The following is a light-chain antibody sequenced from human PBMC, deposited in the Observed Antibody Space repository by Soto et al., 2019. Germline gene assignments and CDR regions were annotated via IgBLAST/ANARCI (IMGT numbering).Light chain of an antibody. CDR1: SSNIGHNY. CDR2: EDN. V-gene: IGLV1-51*02. J-gene: IGLJ2*01. CDR3: GTWDTSLSVGV. Sequence: QSVLTQPPSVSAAPGQKVTIFCSGGSSNIGHNYVSWYQQFPATAPKLLIYEDNKRPSGTPDRFSGSKSGTSATLGITGLQTGDEADYYCGTWDTSLSVGVFGGGTKLTVL.